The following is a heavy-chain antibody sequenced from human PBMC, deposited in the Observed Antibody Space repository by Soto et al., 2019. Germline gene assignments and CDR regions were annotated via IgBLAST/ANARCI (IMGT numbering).Heavy chain of an antibody. CDR1: GGCISSYY. CDR3: ARAEPPYYGMDV. CDR2: IYYSGST. Sequence: SETLSLTCTVSGGCISSYYGSWIRQPPGKGLEWIGYIYYSGSTNYNPSLKSRVTISVDTSKNQFSLKLSSVTAADTAVYYCARAEPPYYGMDVWGQGTTVTVSS. V-gene: IGHV4-59*01. J-gene: IGHJ6*02. D-gene: IGHD1-1*01.